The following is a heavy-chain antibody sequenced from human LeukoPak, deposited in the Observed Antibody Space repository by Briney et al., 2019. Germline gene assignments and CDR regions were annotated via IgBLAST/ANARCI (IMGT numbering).Heavy chain of an antibody. Sequence: ASVKVSCKASGYTFTSYAMHWVRQAPGQRLEWMGWINAGNGNTKYSQKFQGRVTITRDTSASTAYMELTRLTSDDTAVYYCARDGIAATGTGDYWGQGTLVTVSS. CDR3: ARDGIAATGTGDY. D-gene: IGHD6-13*01. J-gene: IGHJ4*02. V-gene: IGHV1-3*01. CDR2: INAGNGNT. CDR1: GYTFTSYA.